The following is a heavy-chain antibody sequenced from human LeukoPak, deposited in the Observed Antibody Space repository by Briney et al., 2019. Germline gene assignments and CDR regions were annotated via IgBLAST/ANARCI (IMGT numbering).Heavy chain of an antibody. V-gene: IGHV3-53*05. D-gene: IGHD5-18*01. J-gene: IGHJ4*02. CDR3: ARQYNYAFAY. CDR1: GFTVSSNY. Sequence: GGSLRLSCAASGFTVSSNYMTWVRQAPGKGLGWVSVIYSGGSTYYADSVKGRLTISRDNSKNTLYLQMHSLRTEDTGVYYCARQYNYAFAYWGQGTLVTVSS. CDR2: IYSGGST.